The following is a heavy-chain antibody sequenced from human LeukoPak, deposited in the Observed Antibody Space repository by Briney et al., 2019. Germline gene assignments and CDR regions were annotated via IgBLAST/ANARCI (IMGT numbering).Heavy chain of an antibody. CDR1: GGSISSGDYS. CDR2: IYHSGRT. J-gene: IGHJ4*02. Sequence: SETLSLTCAVSGGSISSGDYSWSWIRQPPGKGLEWIVYIYHSGRTFYNPSLKSRVTISVDTSKNQISLEVTSVTAADTAVYYCARARSYYYDSSGLRVFDYWGQGTLVTVSS. V-gene: IGHV4-30-2*01. D-gene: IGHD3-22*01. CDR3: ARARSYYYDSSGLRVFDY.